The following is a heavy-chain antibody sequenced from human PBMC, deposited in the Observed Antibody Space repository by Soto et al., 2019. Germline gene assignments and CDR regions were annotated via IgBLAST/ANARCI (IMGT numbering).Heavy chain of an antibody. J-gene: IGHJ4*02. V-gene: IGHV3-74*03. D-gene: IGHD2-8*01. CDR2: INTDGSVA. CDR1: GLTFRSYW. Sequence: EVQLVESGGGLVQPGESLRLSCAASGLTFRSYWMHWVRQAPGKGLVWVSRINTDGSVAMYVDSVKGRFTISRDNAKNTLYLPMISLRAEDTAVYYCVRDMLLCPLDSWGQGTLVTVSS. CDR3: VRDMLLCPLDS.